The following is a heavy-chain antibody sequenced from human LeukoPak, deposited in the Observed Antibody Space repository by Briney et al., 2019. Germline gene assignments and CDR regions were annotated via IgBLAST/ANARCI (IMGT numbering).Heavy chain of an antibody. D-gene: IGHD5-24*01. CDR2: INPSGGST. J-gene: IGHJ4*02. V-gene: IGHV1-46*01. CDR1: GNTFTSYY. CDR3: ARYQSLEMATGWRYFDY. Sequence: ASVKVSCKASGNTFTSYYMHWVRQAPGQGLEWMGIINPSGGSTSYAQKFQGRVTMTRDTSTSTVYMELSSLRSEDTAVYYCARYQSLEMATGWRYFDYWGQGTLVTVSS.